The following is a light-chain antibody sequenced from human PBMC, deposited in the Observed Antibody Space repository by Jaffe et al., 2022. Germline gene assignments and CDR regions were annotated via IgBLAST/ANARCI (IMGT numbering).Light chain of an antibody. CDR2: EGS. J-gene: IGLJ1*01. CDR1: SSDVGSYNL. V-gene: IGLV2-23*03. CDR3: CSYAGSSTLIYV. Sequence: QSALTQPASVSGSPGQSITISCTGTSSDVGSYNLVSWYQQHPGKAPKLMIYEGSKRPSGVSNRFSGSKSGNTASLTISGLQAEDEADYYCCSYAGSSTLIYVFGTGTKVTVL.